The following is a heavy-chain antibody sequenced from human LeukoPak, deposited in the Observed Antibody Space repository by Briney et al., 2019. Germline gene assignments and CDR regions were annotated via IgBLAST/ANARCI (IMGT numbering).Heavy chain of an antibody. CDR3: AREGPYGSGSYPFDY. Sequence: ASVKVSCKASGYTFTSYGISWVRQAPGQGLEWMGWISAYNGNTNYAQKLQGRVTMTTDTSTSTAYMELRSLRSDDTAVYYCAREGPYGSGSYPFDYWGQGTLVTVSS. V-gene: IGHV1-18*01. D-gene: IGHD3-10*01. J-gene: IGHJ4*02. CDR1: GYTFTSYG. CDR2: ISAYNGNT.